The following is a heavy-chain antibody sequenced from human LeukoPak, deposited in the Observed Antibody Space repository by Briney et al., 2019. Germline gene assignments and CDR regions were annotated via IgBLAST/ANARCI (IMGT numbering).Heavy chain of an antibody. CDR1: GFTFRLYA. D-gene: IGHD6-19*01. J-gene: IGHJ4*02. CDR2: IRSDGGST. V-gene: IGHV3-64D*06. CDR3: VKGRAVAGRFDY. Sequence: PGGSLRLFCSASGFTFRLYAMHWVREARGKGLEYVSGIRSDGGSTYYADSVKGRFTISRDTSKNMLYLQVSSLRAEDTAVYYCVKGRAVAGRFDYWGQGALVTFSS.